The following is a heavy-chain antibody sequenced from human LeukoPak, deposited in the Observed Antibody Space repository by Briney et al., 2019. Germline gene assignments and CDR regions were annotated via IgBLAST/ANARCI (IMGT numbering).Heavy chain of an antibody. CDR1: GGSISSSSYY. CDR3: ARQSAGIAAAGTYGSGPNWYFDL. Sequence: SETLSLTCTVSGGSISSSSYYWGWIRQPPGKGLEWIGSIYYSGSTYYNPSLKSRVTISVDTSKNQFSLRLSSVTAADTAVYYCARQSAGIAAAGTYGSGPNWYFDLWGRGTLVTVSS. D-gene: IGHD6-13*01. V-gene: IGHV4-39*01. CDR2: IYYSGST. J-gene: IGHJ2*01.